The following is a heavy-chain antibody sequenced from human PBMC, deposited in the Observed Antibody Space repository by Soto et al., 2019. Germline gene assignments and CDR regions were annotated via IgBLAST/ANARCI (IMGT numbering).Heavy chain of an antibody. CDR3: ARGARWLQFNAEYFQH. CDR1: GFTFSSYG. J-gene: IGHJ1*01. Sequence: GSLRLSCAASGFTFSSYGMHWVRQAPGKGLEWVAVIWYDGSNKYYADSVKGRFTISKDNSKNTLYLQMNSLRAEDTAVYYCARGARWLQFNAEYFQHWGQGTLVTVSS. CDR2: IWYDGSNK. V-gene: IGHV3-33*01. D-gene: IGHD5-12*01.